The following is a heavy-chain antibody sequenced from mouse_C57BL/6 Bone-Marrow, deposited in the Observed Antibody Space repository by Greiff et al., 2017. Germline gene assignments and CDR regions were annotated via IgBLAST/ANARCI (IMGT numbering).Heavy chain of an antibody. Sequence: VQLQQPGAELVKPGASVKLSCKASGYTFTSYWKHWVKQRPGQGLEWIGMIHPNSGSTNYNEKFKSKATLTVDKSSSTAYMQLSSRTSEDSAVYYCARGDYYGSSLDYWGQGTTLTVAS. V-gene: IGHV1-64*01. J-gene: IGHJ2*01. CDR3: ARGDYYGSSLDY. CDR2: IHPNSGST. CDR1: GYTFTSYW. D-gene: IGHD1-1*01.